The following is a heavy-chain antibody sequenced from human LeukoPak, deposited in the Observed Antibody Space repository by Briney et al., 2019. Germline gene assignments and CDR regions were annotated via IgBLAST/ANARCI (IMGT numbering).Heavy chain of an antibody. CDR2: ISHSGST. D-gene: IGHD5-18*01. CDR3: ARDRAIPLSLPVY. V-gene: IGHV4-59*01. Sequence: PSETLSLTCTISGGSISNYYWSWIRQPPGKGLEWIGYISHSGSTNYNPSLKSRLTMSVDTSKNQFSLKLSSVTAADTAVYYCARDRAIPLSLPVYWGQGTLVTVSS. J-gene: IGHJ4*02. CDR1: GGSISNYY.